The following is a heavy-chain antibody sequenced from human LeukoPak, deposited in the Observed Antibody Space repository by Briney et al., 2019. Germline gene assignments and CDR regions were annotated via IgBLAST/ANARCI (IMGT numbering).Heavy chain of an antibody. Sequence: PGGSLRLSCAASGFTFSSYGMHWVRQAPGKGLEWVAVISYDGSNKYYADSVKGRFTISRDNSKNTLYLQMNSLRAEDTAVYYCAKDCSSWYNLVGYYGMDVWGQGTTVTVSS. CDR1: GFTFSSYG. D-gene: IGHD6-13*01. CDR3: AKDCSSWYNLVGYYGMDV. J-gene: IGHJ6*02. CDR2: ISYDGSNK. V-gene: IGHV3-30*18.